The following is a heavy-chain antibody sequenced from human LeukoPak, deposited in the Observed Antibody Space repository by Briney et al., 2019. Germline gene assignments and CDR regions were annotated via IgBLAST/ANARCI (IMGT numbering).Heavy chain of an antibody. D-gene: IGHD6-19*01. J-gene: IGHJ3*01. CDR1: GYSFTNYW. CDR2: FYPDDSDT. Sequence: GESLKISCKGSGYSFTNYWIGWVRQMPGKGLEWMGIFYPDDSDTKYSPPFEGQVTISADKSISTVYLQWRSLKASDTAMYYCARSYNSGWSFDAFDLWGQGTTVTVSS. CDR3: ARSYNSGWSFDAFDL. V-gene: IGHV5-51*01.